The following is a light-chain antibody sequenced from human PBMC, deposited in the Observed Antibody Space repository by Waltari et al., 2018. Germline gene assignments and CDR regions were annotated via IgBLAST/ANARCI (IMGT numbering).Light chain of an antibody. J-gene: IGKJ1*01. CDR1: QSLSSN. CDR3: QERGRT. V-gene: IGKV3-15*01. Sequence: EIVLTQSPAPLSLSPGERATLSCRASQSLSSNLAWYQQKPGQLPRPLIYGASTRATGIPARFSGSGSGTEFTLTISSLQAEDFAVYYCQERGRTFGQGTKVEIK. CDR2: GAS.